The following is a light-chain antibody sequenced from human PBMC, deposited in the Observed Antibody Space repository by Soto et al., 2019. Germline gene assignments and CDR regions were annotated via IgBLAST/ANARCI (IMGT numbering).Light chain of an antibody. J-gene: IGKJ1*01. Sequence: IVLTQSSCSLSLSPGERAPLSCRASQSVSSSSLAWYQQKPGQAPRLLIFGASSRATGIPDRFSGSGSGTDFTLTISRLEPEDFAVYYCQQYAGSSTFGQGTKVDIK. V-gene: IGKV3-20*01. CDR1: QSVSSSS. CDR3: QQYAGSST. CDR2: GAS.